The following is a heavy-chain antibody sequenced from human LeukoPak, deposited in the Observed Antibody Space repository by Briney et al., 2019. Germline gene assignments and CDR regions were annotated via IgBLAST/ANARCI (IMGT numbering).Heavy chain of an antibody. Sequence: GASVKVSCKASGYTFTGYYMHSVRQHPGQGLEWLGWINPNSGDTNYAQKFQGRVTMTRDTYISTAYMELSRLRSDDTAVYYCARDPDPIRRYYYDSSGTLFDYWGQGTLVTVSS. CDR3: ARDPDPIRRYYYDSSGTLFDY. J-gene: IGHJ4*02. V-gene: IGHV1-2*02. CDR1: GYTFTGYY. D-gene: IGHD3-22*01. CDR2: INPNSGDT.